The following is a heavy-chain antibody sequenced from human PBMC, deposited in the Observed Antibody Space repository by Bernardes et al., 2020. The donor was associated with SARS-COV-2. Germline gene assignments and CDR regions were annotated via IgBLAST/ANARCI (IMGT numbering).Heavy chain of an antibody. CDR1: GYRFSDYR. CDR3: ARDEDGYRDYYFDY. V-gene: IGHV1-2*02. CDR2: INPNGGGT. Sequence: ASVKVSCKASGYRFSDYRIHWVRQGPGQGLEWMGWINPNGGGTHLAQKFQGRVTLTRDTSINTVNMEVSGLRSDDTAVYYCARDEDGYRDYYFDYWGQGTTVTVSS. J-gene: IGHJ4*03. D-gene: IGHD6-13*01.